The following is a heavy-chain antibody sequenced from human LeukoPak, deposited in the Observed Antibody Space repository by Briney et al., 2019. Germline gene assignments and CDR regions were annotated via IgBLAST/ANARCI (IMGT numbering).Heavy chain of an antibody. D-gene: IGHD6-19*01. CDR2: IHYSGST. CDR1: VGSIGSFD. V-gene: IGHV4-59*01. Sequence: SETLSLTCTVSVGSIGSFDWNWIRLPPGKGLEWLGKIHYSGSTNYNPSLKSRVAISVNPSKIQLSLKLNSVTAADTAEYYCARGTAVTGIDVFDIWGQGTMVTVSS. CDR3: ARGTAVTGIDVFDI. J-gene: IGHJ3*02.